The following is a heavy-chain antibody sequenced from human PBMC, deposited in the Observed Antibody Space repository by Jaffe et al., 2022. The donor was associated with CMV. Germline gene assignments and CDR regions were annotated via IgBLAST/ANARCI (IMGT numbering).Heavy chain of an antibody. Sequence: QVQLVQSGAEVKKPGASVKVSCKASGYTFTSYGISWVRQAPGQGLEWMGWISAYNGNTNYAQKLQGRVTMTTDTSTSTAYMELRSLRSDDTAVYYCARERILRYFDWLSPIYYGMDVWGQGTTVTVSS. CDR3: ARERILRYFDWLSPIYYGMDV. J-gene: IGHJ6*02. D-gene: IGHD3-9*01. V-gene: IGHV1-18*01. CDR2: ISAYNGNT. CDR1: GYTFTSYG.